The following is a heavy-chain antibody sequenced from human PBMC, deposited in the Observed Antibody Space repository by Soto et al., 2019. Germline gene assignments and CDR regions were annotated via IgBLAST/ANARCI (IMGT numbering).Heavy chain of an antibody. CDR2: IIPIFGTA. CDR1: GGTFSSYA. J-gene: IGHJ5*02. D-gene: IGHD6-6*01. CDR3: ERAAEVIAARLWVWGCFDP. Sequence: QVQLVQSGAEVKKPGSSVKVSCKASGGTFSSYAISWVRQAPGQGLEWMGGIIPIFGTANYAQKFQGRVTSTADEATSTAYMELSSLRCEDTDVYYCERAAEVIAARLWVWGCFDPWGQGTLVTVSS. V-gene: IGHV1-69*12.